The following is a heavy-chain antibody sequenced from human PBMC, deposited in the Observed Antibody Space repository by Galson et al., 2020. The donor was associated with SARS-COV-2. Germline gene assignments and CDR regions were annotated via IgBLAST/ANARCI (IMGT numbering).Heavy chain of an antibody. D-gene: IGHD2-15*01. J-gene: IGHJ4*02. Sequence: GESLKISCVVSEFTFNTYSIGWVRQSPRKGLEWVSLIGLDEKTFYADSVRGRFSISRDKSRNAVFLQMNGLRDEDTALYYCATKGFCRGQICHRQFDYWSQGTQVTVSS. CDR1: EFTFNTYS. CDR3: ATKGFCRGQICHRQFDY. CDR2: IGLDEKT. V-gene: IGHV3-23*01.